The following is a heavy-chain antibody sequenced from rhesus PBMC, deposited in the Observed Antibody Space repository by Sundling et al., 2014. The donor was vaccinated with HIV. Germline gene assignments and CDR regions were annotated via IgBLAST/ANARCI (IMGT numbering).Heavy chain of an antibody. CDR3: ARENRYSWNYLGNGLDT. CDR1: GGSLTGGYF. D-gene: IGHD1-1-1*01. Sequence: QVQLQESGPGLVRPSETLSLTCTVAGGSLTGGYFWNWVRQSPGKGLVWIGGLYIDPDRTVYNPSLKSRVTISKDTSKNQFSLTLRSVTAADTAVYYCARENRYSWNYLGNGLDTWGPGVVVTVSS. J-gene: IGHJ6*01. CDR2: LYIDPDRT. V-gene: IGHV4S13*01.